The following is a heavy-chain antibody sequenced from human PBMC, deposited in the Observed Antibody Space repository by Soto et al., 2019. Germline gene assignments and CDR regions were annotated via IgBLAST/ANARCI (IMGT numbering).Heavy chain of an antibody. CDR3: AREGVVRGLNS. J-gene: IGHJ4*02. D-gene: IGHD3-10*01. CDR2: ISYDGRNK. CDR1: GFTFSNYA. V-gene: IGHV3-30*04. Sequence: PGGSLRLSCAASGFTFSNYAMHWVRQAPGKGLEWVAVISYDGRNKYSTDSVKGRLTVSRDNSKNTLSLQMNSLRAEDTAVYYCAREGVVRGLNSWGQGTLVTVSS.